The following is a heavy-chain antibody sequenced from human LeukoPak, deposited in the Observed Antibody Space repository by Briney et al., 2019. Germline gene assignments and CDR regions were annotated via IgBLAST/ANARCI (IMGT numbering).Heavy chain of an antibody. V-gene: IGHV1-8*01. CDR3: ARGYYDSSGYSPFDY. J-gene: IGHJ4*02. D-gene: IGHD3-22*01. CDR1: GYTFTSYD. Sequence: ASVKVSCKASGYTFTSYDINWVRQATGQGLEWMGWMNPNSGNTGYAQKFQGGVTMTRNTSISTAYMELSSLRSEDTAVYYCARGYYDSSGYSPFDYWGQGTLVTVSS. CDR2: MNPNSGNT.